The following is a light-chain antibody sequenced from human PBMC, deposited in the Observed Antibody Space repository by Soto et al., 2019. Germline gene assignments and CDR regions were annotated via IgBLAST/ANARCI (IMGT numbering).Light chain of an antibody. V-gene: IGKV3-15*01. CDR2: GAS. CDR3: QQYHKWPPIT. J-gene: IGKJ5*01. CDR1: QSVDGY. Sequence: VMAQSPGTLSVSLGESAALCCRASQSVDGYLAWYQQKPGQAPRLLIYGASTRATGVTARFRGGGSGTEFTLTISSLQSEDSAVYYCQQYHKWPPITFGQGTRLEIK.